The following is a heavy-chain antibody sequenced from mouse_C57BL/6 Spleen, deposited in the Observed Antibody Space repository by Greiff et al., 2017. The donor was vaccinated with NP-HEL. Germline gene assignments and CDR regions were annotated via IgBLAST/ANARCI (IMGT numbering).Heavy chain of an antibody. CDR2: IDPSDSYT. V-gene: IGHV1-59*01. CDR1: GYTFTSYW. J-gene: IGHJ2*01. Sequence: QVQLQQPGAELVRPGTSVKLSCKASGYTFTSYWMHWVKQRPGQGLEWIGVIDPSDSYTNYNQKFKGKATLTVDTSSSTAYMQLSSLTSEDSAVYYCAIITTVVNFDYWGQGTTLTVSS. CDR3: AIITTVVNFDY. D-gene: IGHD1-1*01.